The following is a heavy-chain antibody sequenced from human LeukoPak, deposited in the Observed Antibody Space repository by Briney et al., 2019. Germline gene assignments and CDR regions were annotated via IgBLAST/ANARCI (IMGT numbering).Heavy chain of an antibody. CDR3: VMGGTFDV. CDR1: GFTFSSIW. Sequence: GGSLRLSCAASSGFTFSSIWMRWVRQAPGKGLEWVANIKEDGSEKHYVDSAKGRFTISRDNAKTSLDLQMNSLRIEDTAVYYCVMGGTFDVWGEGTLVTVSS. CDR2: IKEDGSEK. D-gene: IGHD2-8*01. V-gene: IGHV3-7*01. J-gene: IGHJ3*01.